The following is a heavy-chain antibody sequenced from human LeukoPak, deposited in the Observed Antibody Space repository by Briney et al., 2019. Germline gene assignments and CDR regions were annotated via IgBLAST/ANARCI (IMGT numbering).Heavy chain of an antibody. D-gene: IGHD3-3*01. J-gene: IGHJ4*02. CDR1: GFIFSSYA. CDR2: ISYDGSNT. V-gene: IGHV3-30-3*01. CDR3: ARCRDYNSWSGSAVDY. Sequence: GRSLRLSCAASGFIFSSYAMHWVRQAPGKGLEWVAVISYDGSNTDYADSVKGRFTISRDNSKNALYLQMNSLRAEDTAVYYCARCRDYNSWSGSAVDYWGQGTLVTVSS.